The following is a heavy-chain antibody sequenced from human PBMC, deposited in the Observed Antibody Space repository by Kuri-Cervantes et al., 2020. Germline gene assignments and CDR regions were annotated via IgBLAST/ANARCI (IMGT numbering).Heavy chain of an antibody. CDR3: TRDIVYCSSTSCYGYYYYYRDV. V-gene: IGHV3-15*01. Sequence: GGSLRLSCAASGFTFSNAWMSWVRQAPGKGLERVGRIKSKTDGGTREYAAPVKGRFTISRDDSKSIAYLQMNSLKTEDTAVYYCTRDIVYCSSTSCYGYYYYYRDVWGKGTTVTVSS. CDR2: IKSKTDGGTR. J-gene: IGHJ6*03. CDR1: GFTFSNAW. D-gene: IGHD2-2*01.